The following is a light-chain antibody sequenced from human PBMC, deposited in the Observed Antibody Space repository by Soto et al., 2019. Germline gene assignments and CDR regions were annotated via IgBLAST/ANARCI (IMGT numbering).Light chain of an antibody. CDR1: QTVSSTY. Sequence: EIVLTQSPGTLSLSPGERATLSCRTSQTVSSTYLAWYQQKRGQAPRLLIYGTSNRATGIPDRFSGSGSGKDFTLTISRLEPDDFAVYHCQLYGSSPLYSFAQGTELEIK. J-gene: IGKJ2*01. CDR2: GTS. V-gene: IGKV3-20*01. CDR3: QLYGSSPLYS.